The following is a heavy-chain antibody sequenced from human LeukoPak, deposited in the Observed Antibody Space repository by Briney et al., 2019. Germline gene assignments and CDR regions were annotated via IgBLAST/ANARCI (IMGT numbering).Heavy chain of an antibody. CDR3: AREGSGYDYAFDI. D-gene: IGHD5-12*01. V-gene: IGHV3-23*01. CDR1: GFTFSSYA. CDR2: ISGSGGNT. J-gene: IGHJ3*02. Sequence: GGSLRLSCAASGFTFSSYAMSWVRQAPGKGLEWVSVISGSGGNTYYADSVKGRFTISRDNSKNTLYLQMNSLRAEDTAVYYCAREGSGYDYAFDIWGQGTMVTVSS.